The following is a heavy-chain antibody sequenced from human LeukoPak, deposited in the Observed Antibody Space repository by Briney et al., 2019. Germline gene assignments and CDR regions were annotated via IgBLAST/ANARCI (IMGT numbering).Heavy chain of an antibody. J-gene: IGHJ4*02. CDR1: GGTFSSYA. CDR3: ARDLAKDYYDSSGYPPDY. CDR2: IIPIFGTA. D-gene: IGHD3-22*01. V-gene: IGHV1-69*06. Sequence: SVKVSCKASGGTFSSYAISWVRQAPGQGLEWMGRIIPIFGTANYAQKFQGRVTITADKSTSTAYMELSSLRSEDTAVYYCARDLAKDYYDSSGYPPDYWGQGTLVTVSS.